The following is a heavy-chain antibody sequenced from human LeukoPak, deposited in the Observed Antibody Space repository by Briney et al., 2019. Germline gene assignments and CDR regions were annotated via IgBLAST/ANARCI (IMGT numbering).Heavy chain of an antibody. CDR3: ARGPSGYHNT. CDR2: INSDVSTT. Sequence: GGSLRLSCAASGFTFSSYWMHWVRQAPGKGLVWVSRINSDVSTTTYADSVKGRFTISRDNAKNTLYLQMNSLRAEDTAVYYCARGPSGYHNTGGQGTLVTVSS. V-gene: IGHV3-74*01. CDR1: GFTFSSYW. D-gene: IGHD5-12*01. J-gene: IGHJ4*02.